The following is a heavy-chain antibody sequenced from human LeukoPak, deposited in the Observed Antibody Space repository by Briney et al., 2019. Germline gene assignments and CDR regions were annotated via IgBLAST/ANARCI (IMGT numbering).Heavy chain of an antibody. Sequence: GGSLRLSCAASGFTFSSYGMHWVRQAPGKGLEWVAVIWYDGSNKYYADSVKGRFTISRDNSKNTLYLQMNSLRAEDTAVHYCAKGDSSGYYTYFQHWGQGNLVTVSS. CDR3: AKGDSSGYYTYFQH. CDR1: GFTFSSYG. J-gene: IGHJ1*01. D-gene: IGHD3-22*01. V-gene: IGHV3-33*06. CDR2: IWYDGSNK.